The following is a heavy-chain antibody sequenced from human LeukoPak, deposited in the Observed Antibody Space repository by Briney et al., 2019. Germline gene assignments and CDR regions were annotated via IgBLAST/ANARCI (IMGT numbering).Heavy chain of an antibody. J-gene: IGHJ4*02. CDR2: IYYSGST. D-gene: IGHD6-19*01. CDR3: ARVRRQWLVRAYYFDY. V-gene: IGHV4-39*07. Sequence: PSETLSLTCTVSGGSISSSSYYWGWIRQPPGKGLEWIGSIYYSGSTYYNPSLKSRVTISVDTSKNQFSLKLSSVTAADTAVYYCARVRRQWLVRAYYFDYWGQGTLVTVSS. CDR1: GGSISSSSYY.